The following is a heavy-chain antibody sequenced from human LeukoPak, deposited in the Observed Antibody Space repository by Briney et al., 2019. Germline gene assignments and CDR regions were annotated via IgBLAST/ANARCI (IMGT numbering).Heavy chain of an antibody. V-gene: IGHV5-51*01. CDR2: IYPGDSVT. J-gene: IGHJ4*02. Sequence: GESLKISCKGSGYSFTTYWIGWVRQMPGKGLEWMGIIYPGDSVTRYSPSFLGQVTFSADKSISTAYLQWSTLKASDTAMYYCARRPTQEPYYFDYWGQGTLVTVSS. D-gene: IGHD3-10*01. CDR1: GYSFTTYW. CDR3: ARRPTQEPYYFDY.